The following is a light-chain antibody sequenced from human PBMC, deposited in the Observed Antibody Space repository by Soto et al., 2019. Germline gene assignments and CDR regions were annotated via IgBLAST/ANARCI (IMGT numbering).Light chain of an antibody. CDR1: PTISSY. V-gene: IGKV1-39*01. Sequence: IQITQSPSSLSSSVGDRVTITCRASPTISSYLNWYQQKPGKASKLLIYTASSLQSEVPSRFSGSGSGTDFTLTISSLKPEDFATYSCQNSTTWTFGRGTKVDIK. CDR3: QNSTTWT. J-gene: IGKJ1*01. CDR2: TAS.